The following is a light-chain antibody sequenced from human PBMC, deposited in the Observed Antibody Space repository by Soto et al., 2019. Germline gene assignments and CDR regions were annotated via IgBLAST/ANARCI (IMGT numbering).Light chain of an antibody. Sequence: QSALTQPPSASGSPGQSVTISCTGTSSDVGGYIFVSWYQQHPGKAPKLMIYDVNKRPSGVPDRFSGSKSDNTASLTVSGLQAEDEADYYCVSYAGGTYVFGTGTKVTDL. CDR1: SSDVGGYIF. CDR3: VSYAGGTYV. V-gene: IGLV2-8*01. CDR2: DVN. J-gene: IGLJ1*01.